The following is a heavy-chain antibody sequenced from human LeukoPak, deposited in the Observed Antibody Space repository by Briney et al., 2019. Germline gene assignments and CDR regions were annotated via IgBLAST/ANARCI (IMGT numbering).Heavy chain of an antibody. CDR1: GYTFTSYD. J-gene: IGHJ5*02. CDR3: ARGPGSYCGGDCYYP. Sequence: ASVKVSCKASGYTFTSYDINWVRHATAQGLEWMGWMNPNSGNTGYAQKFQGRVTMTRNTSISTAYMELSSLRSEDTAVYYCARGPGSYCGGDCYYPWGQGTLVTVSS. V-gene: IGHV1-8*01. D-gene: IGHD2-21*02. CDR2: MNPNSGNT.